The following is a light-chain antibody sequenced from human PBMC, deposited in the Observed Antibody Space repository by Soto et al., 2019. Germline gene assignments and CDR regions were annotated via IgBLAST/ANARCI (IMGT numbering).Light chain of an antibody. V-gene: IGKV3-20*01. J-gene: IGKJ1*01. CDR3: QHYNNWPWT. CDR1: QSVSSNY. Sequence: EIVVTQSPGTLSLSPGEGATLSCRASQSVSSNYLAWYQQKPGQAPRLLIYGASNRATGIPDSFSGSGSGTEFTLTISRLGPEDFAVYYCQHYNNWPWTFGQGTKVDIK. CDR2: GAS.